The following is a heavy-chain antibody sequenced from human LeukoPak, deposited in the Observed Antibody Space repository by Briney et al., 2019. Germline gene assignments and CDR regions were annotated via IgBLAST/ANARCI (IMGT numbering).Heavy chain of an antibody. Sequence: ASVKVSCKASGYIFTSYGISWVRQAPGQGLEWMGWINPYNGNTKYAQKFQGRVTMTTDTSTNTAYMELRSLRSDDTAVYYCARDQEGRSCSGGTCYLGWSFDLWGRGTLVTVSS. CDR1: GYIFTSYG. J-gene: IGHJ2*01. CDR2: INPYNGNT. CDR3: ARDQEGRSCSGGTCYLGWSFDL. V-gene: IGHV1-18*01. D-gene: IGHD2-15*01.